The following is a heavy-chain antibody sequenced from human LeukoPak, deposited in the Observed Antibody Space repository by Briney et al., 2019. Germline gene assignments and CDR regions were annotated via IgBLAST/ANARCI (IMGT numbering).Heavy chain of an antibody. Sequence: GGSLRLSCVVSGFSFSSYAMTWVRQAPGKGLEWVSGITGRGDHTYYADSAKGRFIISRDNFKNTVFLEMNSLRDEDTAVYYCAKGLGLAIVSTLDRWGQGTLVTVSS. D-gene: IGHD1-26*01. CDR3: AKGLGLAIVSTLDR. J-gene: IGHJ5*02. CDR2: ITGRGDHT. V-gene: IGHV3-23*01. CDR1: GFSFSSYA.